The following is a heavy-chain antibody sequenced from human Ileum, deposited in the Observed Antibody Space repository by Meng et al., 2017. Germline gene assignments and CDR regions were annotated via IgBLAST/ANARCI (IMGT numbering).Heavy chain of an antibody. J-gene: IGHJ4*02. CDR2: ISGNGAAK. CDR3: ARWTYHYDF. Sequence: QLLESGGGLVQPGGSLRLSCTGSGFTFADYAINWARQAPGKGLEWVSAISGNGAAKLYADSAKGRFTISRDNSKNSIYMEMYTLRVEDTAIYYCARWTYHYDFWGQGTLVTVSS. V-gene: IGHV3-23*01. CDR1: GFTFADYA. D-gene: IGHD2-2*02.